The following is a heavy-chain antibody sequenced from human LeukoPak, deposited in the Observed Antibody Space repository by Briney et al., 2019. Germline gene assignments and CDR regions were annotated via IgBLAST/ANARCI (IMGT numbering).Heavy chain of an antibody. J-gene: IGHJ6*03. D-gene: IGHD6-13*01. CDR3: AGLGLTVAAAGRVRYYYYYYMDV. CDR2: IYYSGST. V-gene: IGHV4-31*03. Sequence: PSETLPLTCTVSGGSISSGGYYWSWIRQHPGKGLEWIGYIYYSGSTYYNPSLKSRVTISVDTSKNQFSLKLSSVTAADTAVYYCAGLGLTVAAAGRVRYYYYYYMDVWGKGTTVTVSS. CDR1: GGSISSGGYY.